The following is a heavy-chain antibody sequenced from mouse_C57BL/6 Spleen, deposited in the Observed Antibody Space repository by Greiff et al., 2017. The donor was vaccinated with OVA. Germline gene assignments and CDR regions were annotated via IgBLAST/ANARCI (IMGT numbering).Heavy chain of an antibody. V-gene: IGHV1-76*01. Sequence: VQLQQSGAELVRPGASVKLSCKASGYTFTDYYINWVKQRPGQGLEWIARIYPGSGNTYYNEKFKGKATLTAEKSSSTAYMQLSSLTSEDSAVYFCARGSNYVPLYAMDYWGQGTSVTVSS. CDR1: GYTFTDYY. CDR3: ARGSNYVPLYAMDY. D-gene: IGHD2-5*01. CDR2: IYPGSGNT. J-gene: IGHJ4*01.